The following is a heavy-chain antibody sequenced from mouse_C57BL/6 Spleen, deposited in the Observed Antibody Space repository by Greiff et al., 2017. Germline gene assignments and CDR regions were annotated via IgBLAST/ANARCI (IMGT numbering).Heavy chain of an antibody. V-gene: IGHV14-1*01. D-gene: IGHD1-1*01. CDR2: IGPEEGDT. J-gene: IGHJ3*01. Sequence: EVQLQQSGAELVRPGASVKLSCTASGFNIKDYYMHWVKQRPEQGLVWIGRIGPEEGDTEYAPKFQGKATMTAETSSNTAYLQLSSLTSEDTAVFYCTPLGYGSSFAYWGQRTLVTVSA. CDR1: GFNIKDYY. CDR3: TPLGYGSSFAY.